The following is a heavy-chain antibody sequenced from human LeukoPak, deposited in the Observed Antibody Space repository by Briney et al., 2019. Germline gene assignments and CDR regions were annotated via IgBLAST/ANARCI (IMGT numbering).Heavy chain of an antibody. Sequence: GESLRLSCAASGFTFTSYNMNWVRQAPGKGLEWFSSISGTSSDIFYADSVKGRFTISRDNAKNSLYLQMNSLRAEDTAVYYCARGGGLDVWGQGATVTVSS. J-gene: IGHJ6*02. CDR2: ISGTSSDI. CDR1: GFTFTSYN. CDR3: ARGGGLDV. V-gene: IGHV3-21*01. D-gene: IGHD3-16*01.